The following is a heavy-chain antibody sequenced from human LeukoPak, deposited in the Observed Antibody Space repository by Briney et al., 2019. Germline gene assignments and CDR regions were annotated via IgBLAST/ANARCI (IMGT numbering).Heavy chain of an antibody. D-gene: IGHD5-12*01. V-gene: IGHV3-72*01. J-gene: IGHJ3*02. Sequence: PGGSLRLSCAASGFTFSDHYMDWVRQAPGKGLEWVGRTRNKANSYTTEYAASVKGRFTISRDDSKNSLYLQMNSLKTEDTAVYYCARGLRKAFDIWGQGTMVTVSS. CDR2: TRNKANSYTT. CDR1: GFTFSDHY. CDR3: ARGLRKAFDI.